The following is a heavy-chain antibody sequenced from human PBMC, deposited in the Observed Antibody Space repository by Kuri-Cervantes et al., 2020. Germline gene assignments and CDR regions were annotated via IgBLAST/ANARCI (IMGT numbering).Heavy chain of an antibody. CDR3: ARGQGGHFDY. Sequence: SETLSLTCAVYGGSFSGYFWSWIRQPPGKGLDWIGEINHSGSTNYNPSLKSRVTISVDTSKNQFSLKLTSVTATDTAVYYCARGQGGHFDYWGQGTLVTVSS. D-gene: IGHD1-26*01. CDR1: GGSFSGYF. CDR2: INHSGST. J-gene: IGHJ4*02. V-gene: IGHV4-34*01.